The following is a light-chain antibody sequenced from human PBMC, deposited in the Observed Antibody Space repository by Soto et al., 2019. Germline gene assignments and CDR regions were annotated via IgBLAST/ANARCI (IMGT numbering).Light chain of an antibody. J-gene: IGKJ3*01. V-gene: IGKV3-20*01. CDR2: GVS. CDR3: QQEGRSLA. CDR1: QSVSSSY. Sequence: EIVLTQSPGTLSLSPGEKATLSCRASQSVSSSYLAWYQQKPGQAPRVLIYGVSSRATGIPDRFSGSGSGTDFTLTISRLEPEDFAVYYCQQEGRSLAFGPGTKVDIK.